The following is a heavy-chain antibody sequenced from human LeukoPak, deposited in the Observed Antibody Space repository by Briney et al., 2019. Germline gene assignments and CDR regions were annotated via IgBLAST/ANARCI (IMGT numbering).Heavy chain of an antibody. CDR2: ISYDGSNK. CDR3: AKVSGWIQLWHDFDY. CDR1: GFTFSSYA. V-gene: IGHV3-30-3*01. Sequence: GGSLRLSCAASGFTFSSYAMHWVRQAPGKGLEWVAVISYDGSNKYYADSVKGRFTISRDNSKNTLYLQMNSLRAEDTAVYYCAKVSGWIQLWHDFDYWGQGTLVTVSS. D-gene: IGHD5-18*01. J-gene: IGHJ4*02.